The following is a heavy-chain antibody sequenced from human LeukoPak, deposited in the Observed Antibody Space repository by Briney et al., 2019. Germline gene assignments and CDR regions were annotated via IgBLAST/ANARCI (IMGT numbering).Heavy chain of an antibody. D-gene: IGHD3-10*01. CDR1: GGSISTYF. J-gene: IGHJ4*02. Sequence: SETLSLTCTLSGGSISTYFWSRIRQSPGRGLEWIGYIYYSGITDYNPSLKSRITISVDTSNNQFSLKVRSVTAADTAVYYCARDHGSHWGQGTLVTVSS. CDR2: IYYSGIT. CDR3: ARDHGSH. V-gene: IGHV4-59*01.